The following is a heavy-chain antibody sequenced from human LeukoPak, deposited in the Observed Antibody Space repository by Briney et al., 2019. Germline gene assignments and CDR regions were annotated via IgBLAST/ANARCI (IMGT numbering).Heavy chain of an antibody. CDR2: INSDGSST. CDR3: ARELVRGVIHYYYYGMDV. D-gene: IGHD3-10*01. V-gene: IGHV3-74*01. J-gene: IGHJ6*02. CDR1: GFTSSSYW. Sequence: GGSLRLSCAASGFTSSSYWMHWVRQAPGKGLVWVSRINSDGSSTSYAYSVKGRFTISRDNAKNTLYLQMNSLRAEDTAVYYCARELVRGVIHYYYYGMDVWGQGTTVTVSS.